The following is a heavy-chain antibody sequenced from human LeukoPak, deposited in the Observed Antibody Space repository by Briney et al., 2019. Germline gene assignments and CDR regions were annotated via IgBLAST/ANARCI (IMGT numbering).Heavy chain of an antibody. CDR1: GFTFGSHA. V-gene: IGHV3-23*01. D-gene: IGHD5-18*01. J-gene: IGHJ4*02. CDR3: GKTTVGYSSGQKPAWPVDY. Sequence: PGGSLRLSCEASGFTFGSHAMYWVRQAPGKGLEGVAGIFGSGGSPHYADSVKGRFTISRDNSRNTVYLQINSLRAEDTAVYYCGKTTVGYSSGQKPAWPVDYWGQGTLVTVSS. CDR2: IFGSGGSP.